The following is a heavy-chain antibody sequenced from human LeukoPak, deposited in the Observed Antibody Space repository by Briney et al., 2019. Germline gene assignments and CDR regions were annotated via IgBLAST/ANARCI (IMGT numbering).Heavy chain of an antibody. CDR2: VYTSGST. V-gene: IGHV4-61*02. CDR1: GGSTNSGDYY. D-gene: IGHD4-23*01. J-gene: IGHJ3*02. CDR3: ARDKFGDYRGNSNDAFDI. Sequence: PSETLSLTCTVSGGSTNSGDYYWSWIRQPAGKGLEWIGRVYTSGSTNYNPSLKSRVTISVDTSKNQFSPKLSSVTAADTAVYYCARDKFGDYRGNSNDAFDIWGQGTLVTVSS.